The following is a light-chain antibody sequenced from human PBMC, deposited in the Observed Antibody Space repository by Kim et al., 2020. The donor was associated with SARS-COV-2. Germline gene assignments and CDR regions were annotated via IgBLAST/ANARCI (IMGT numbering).Light chain of an antibody. V-gene: IGKV2-24*01. Sequence: PAAISCRSSQSRVHSDGITYLNWRQQRPGQPPRLLIDKIANRFAGVPDRVSGSGAETDFTLKISRVEAEEVGIYYCTQTTQFPWTFGQGTKVDSK. CDR1: QSRVHSDGITY. CDR2: KIA. CDR3: TQTTQFPWT. J-gene: IGKJ1*01.